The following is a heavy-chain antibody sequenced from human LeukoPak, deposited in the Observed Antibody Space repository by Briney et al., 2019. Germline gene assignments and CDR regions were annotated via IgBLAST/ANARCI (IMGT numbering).Heavy chain of an antibody. V-gene: IGHV4-59*12. D-gene: IGHD3-22*01. CDR3: AREYDSSGYYGSFDY. J-gene: IGHJ4*02. CDR1: GGSISSYY. Sequence: SETLSLTCTVSGGSISSYYWSWIRQPPGKGLEWIGYIYYSGSTNYNPSLKSRVTISVDTSKNQFSLKLSSVTAADTAVYYCAREYDSSGYYGSFDYWGQGTLVTISS. CDR2: IYYSGST.